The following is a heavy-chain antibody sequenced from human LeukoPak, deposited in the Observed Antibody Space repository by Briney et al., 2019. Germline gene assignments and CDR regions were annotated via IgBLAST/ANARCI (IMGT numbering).Heavy chain of an antibody. J-gene: IGHJ6*03. Sequence: PGGSLRLSCAASGFTFSSYYMSWVRQAPGKGLEWVSVIYSGGSTYYSDSVKGRFTISRDKSKKTLYLQMNSLRAEDTAVYYCARDLRGSSSYHYYYYMDVWGKGTTVTVSS. CDR1: GFTFSSYY. CDR3: ARDLRGSSSYHYYYYMDV. V-gene: IGHV3-53*01. CDR2: IYSGGST. D-gene: IGHD6-6*01.